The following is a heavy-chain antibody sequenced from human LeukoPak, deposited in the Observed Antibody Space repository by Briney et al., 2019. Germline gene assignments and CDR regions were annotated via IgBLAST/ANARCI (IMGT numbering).Heavy chain of an antibody. J-gene: IGHJ4*02. V-gene: IGHV3-23*01. CDR2: ISASGGTT. D-gene: IGHD4-17*01. Sequence: PGGSLRLSCAASGFTFSSYAMSWVRQAPGKGLEWVSGISASGGTTYYADSVKGRFTISRDNSKNTLYLQMNSLRAEDTAVYYCAKGSHDYGDYEEIKWGQGTLVTVSS. CDR1: GFTFSSYA. CDR3: AKGSHDYGDYEEIK.